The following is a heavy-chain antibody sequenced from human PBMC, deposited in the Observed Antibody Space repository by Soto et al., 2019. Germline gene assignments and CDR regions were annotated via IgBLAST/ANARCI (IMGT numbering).Heavy chain of an antibody. Sequence: QGLLVQSGAEEKRPGASVKVSCEASGYTFTDFHIHWVRQAPGQGLEWMGWINAGNGNTKYSQKFQDRVTVTRDTSANTAYMELSSLTSEDTAIYYCASGLMAGSAYWGQGTLVTVSS. CDR3: ASGLMAGSAY. V-gene: IGHV1-3*05. D-gene: IGHD3-10*01. CDR2: INAGNGNT. CDR1: GYTFTDFH. J-gene: IGHJ4*02.